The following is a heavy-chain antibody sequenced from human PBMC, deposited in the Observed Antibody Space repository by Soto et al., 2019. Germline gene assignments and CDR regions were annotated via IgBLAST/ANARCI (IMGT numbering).Heavy chain of an antibody. CDR1: GFTFGSYG. Sequence: AGGSLRLSCAASGFTFGSYGMHWVRQAPGKGLEWVAVISYDGSNKYYADSVKGRFTISRDNSKNTLYLQMNSLRAEDTAVYYCAKDGLGHFDYWGQGTLVTVSS. CDR2: ISYDGSNK. J-gene: IGHJ4*02. V-gene: IGHV3-30*18. CDR3: AKDGLGHFDY.